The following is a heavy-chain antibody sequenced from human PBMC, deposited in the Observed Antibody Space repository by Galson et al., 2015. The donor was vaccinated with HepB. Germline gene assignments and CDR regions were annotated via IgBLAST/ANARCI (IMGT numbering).Heavy chain of an antibody. CDR3: ARNGGRYQDF. Sequence: TLSLTCAVSGGSISSNNWWSWVRQSPGKGLEWIGEIYHRGSTNYNPSLKSRVTISLDKSKNQFSLKVSSVTAADTAVYYCARNGGRYQDFWGQGSLVTVSS. J-gene: IGHJ4*02. CDR2: IYHRGST. D-gene: IGHD6-19*01. CDR1: GGSISSNNW. V-gene: IGHV4-4*02.